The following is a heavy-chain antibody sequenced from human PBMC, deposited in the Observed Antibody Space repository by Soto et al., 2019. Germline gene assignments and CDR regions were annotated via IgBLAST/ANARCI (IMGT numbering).Heavy chain of an antibody. D-gene: IGHD4-17*01. V-gene: IGHV4-59*03. CDR2: ISDSGNT. J-gene: IGHJ4*02. Sequence: PSVTLPLTCSVSGGSPSSNYWSWIRPPPGKGLEWIGCISDSGNTYYTPSLQSRATISIDTSRNQCLVDLTSLTTADTDVYYCAWYPITVTPPTCPCLGGSHAKDESLASWGQGTLVIFCS. CDR1: GGSPSSNY. CDR3: AWYPITVTPPTCPCLGGSHAKDESLAS.